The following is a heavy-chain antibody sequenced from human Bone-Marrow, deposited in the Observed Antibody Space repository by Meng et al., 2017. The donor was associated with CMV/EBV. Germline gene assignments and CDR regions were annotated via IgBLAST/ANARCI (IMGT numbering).Heavy chain of an antibody. V-gene: IGHV1-2*02. CDR2: INPNSGGT. CDR1: GGTFSSYA. J-gene: IGHJ6*02. Sequence: ASVKVSCKASGGTFSSYAISWVRQAPGQGLEWMGWINPNSGGTNYAQKFQGRVTMTRDTSISTAYMELSRLRSDDTAVYYCAREAVDYRYYYGMDVWGQGTTVTVSS. D-gene: IGHD4-11*01. CDR3: AREAVDYRYYYGMDV.